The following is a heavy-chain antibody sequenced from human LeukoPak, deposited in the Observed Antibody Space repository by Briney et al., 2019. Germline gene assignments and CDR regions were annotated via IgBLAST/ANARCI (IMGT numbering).Heavy chain of an antibody. CDR2: ISGSGGST. Sequence: PGGSLRPSCAASGFTFSSYAMSWVRQAPGKGLEWVSAISGSGGSTYYADSVKGRFTIPRDNSKNTLYLQMNSLRAEDTAVYYCAKLVGDDYGAAFDYWGQGTLVTVSS. CDR1: GFTFSSYA. D-gene: IGHD4-17*01. J-gene: IGHJ4*02. V-gene: IGHV3-23*01. CDR3: AKLVGDDYGAAFDY.